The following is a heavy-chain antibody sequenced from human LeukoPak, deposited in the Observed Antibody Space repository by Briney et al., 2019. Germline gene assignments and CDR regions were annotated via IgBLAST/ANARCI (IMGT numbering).Heavy chain of an antibody. CDR2: IYYSGST. CDR1: GGSISSSSYY. J-gene: IGHJ4*02. V-gene: IGHV4-39*01. CDR3: AGGYGSGSYYHY. Sequence: SETLSLTCTVSGGSISSSSYYWGWIRQPPGKGLEWIGSIYYSGSTYYNPSLKSRVTISVDTSKNQFSLKLSSVTAADTAVYYCAGGYGSGSYYHYWGQGTLVTVSS. D-gene: IGHD3-10*01.